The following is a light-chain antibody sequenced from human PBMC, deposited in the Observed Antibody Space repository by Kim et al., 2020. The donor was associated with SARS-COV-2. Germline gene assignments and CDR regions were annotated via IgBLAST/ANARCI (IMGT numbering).Light chain of an antibody. V-gene: IGKV3-15*01. CDR3: QQYNNWPLT. CDR2: GTS. J-gene: IGKJ4*01. Sequence: VSPGERATLSCRASHSVRSDLAWYQQKPGQAPRLLIYGTSTTATGIPARFSGSGSGTEFTLTISSLQSEDFAVYYCQQYNNWPLTFGGGTKVDIK. CDR1: HSVRSD.